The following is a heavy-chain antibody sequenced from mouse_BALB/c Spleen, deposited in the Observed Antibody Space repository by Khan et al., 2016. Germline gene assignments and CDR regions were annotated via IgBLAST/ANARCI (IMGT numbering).Heavy chain of an antibody. CDR1: GYTFTNYG. J-gene: IGHJ1*01. Sequence: QIQLVQSGPELKKPGETVKISCKASGYTFTNYGMNWVKQAPGKGLKWMGWMNTYTGEPTYADDFKGRFAFSLKTSARTAYLQINNLKNEDTATYFCARDYDYDEEWYIDVWGAGTTVTVSS. CDR3: ARDYDYDEEWYIDV. V-gene: IGHV9-3-1*01. CDR2: MNTYTGEP. D-gene: IGHD2-4*01.